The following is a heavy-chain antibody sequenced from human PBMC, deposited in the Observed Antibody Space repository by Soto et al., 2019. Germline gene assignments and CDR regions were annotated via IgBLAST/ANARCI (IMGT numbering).Heavy chain of an antibody. CDR3: ARDESPSSDRYDAFDI. Sequence: KLQGRVTMTTDTSTSTAYMELRSLRSDDTAVYYCARDESPSSDRYDAFDIWGQGTMVTVSS. J-gene: IGHJ3*02. D-gene: IGHD6-19*01. V-gene: IGHV1-18*01.